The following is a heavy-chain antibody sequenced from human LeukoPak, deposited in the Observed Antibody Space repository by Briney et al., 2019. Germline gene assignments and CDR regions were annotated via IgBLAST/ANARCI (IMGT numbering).Heavy chain of an antibody. J-gene: IGHJ4*02. CDR1: GFTFSSYG. Sequence: PGGSLRLSCAASGFTFSSYGMHWVRQAPGKGLEWVAVIWYDGSNKYYADSVKGRFTISRDNSKNTLYLQMNSLRAEDTAVYYCARAYSSSSQPFDYWGQGTLVTASS. CDR3: ARAYSSSSQPFDY. V-gene: IGHV3-33*01. D-gene: IGHD6-6*01. CDR2: IWYDGSNK.